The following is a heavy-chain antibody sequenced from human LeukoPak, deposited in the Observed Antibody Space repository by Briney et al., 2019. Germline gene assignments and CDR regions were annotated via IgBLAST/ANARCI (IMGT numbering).Heavy chain of an antibody. J-gene: IGHJ6*03. CDR3: ARGDYGGGRGQVNYFYYMDV. CDR2: IIPIFGTA. CDR1: GDTFNNYA. Sequence: SVKVSCKASGDTFNNYAINWVRQAPGQGLEWMGGIIPIFGTAKYAQKFQGRVTITADESTSTAYMELSSLRSEDTAVYYCARGDYGGGRGQVNYFYYMDVWGKGTTVTVSS. D-gene: IGHD4-23*01. V-gene: IGHV1-69*13.